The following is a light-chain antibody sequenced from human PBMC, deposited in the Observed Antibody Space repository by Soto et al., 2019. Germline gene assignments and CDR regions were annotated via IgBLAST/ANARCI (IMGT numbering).Light chain of an antibody. CDR1: RSIITY. V-gene: IGKV1-39*01. CDR3: QQSDITWCT. J-gene: IGKJ1*01. Sequence: DIQMTQSPSSLSASVGDRVTITCRASRSIITYLNWYQQKPGKAPKLLIYAASSLQSGVPSRFRGSGSGTDFPLTLSSLHAEDSATYCGQQSDITWCTFGQGTKVEIK. CDR2: AAS.